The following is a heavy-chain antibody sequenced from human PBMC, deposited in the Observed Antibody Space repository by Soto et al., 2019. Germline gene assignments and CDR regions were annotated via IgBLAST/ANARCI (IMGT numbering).Heavy chain of an antibody. D-gene: IGHD2-2*01. CDR3: ARGSTPPSYGMDV. CDR2: IIPILGIA. CDR1: GGTFSSYT. Sequence: QVQLVQSGAEVKKPGSSVKVSCKASGGTFSSYTISWVRQAPGQGLEWMGRIIPILGIANYAQKFQGRVTITADKSTSTAYMELSSLRSEDTAVYYCARGSTPPSYGMDVWGQGTTVTVSS. V-gene: IGHV1-69*02. J-gene: IGHJ6*02.